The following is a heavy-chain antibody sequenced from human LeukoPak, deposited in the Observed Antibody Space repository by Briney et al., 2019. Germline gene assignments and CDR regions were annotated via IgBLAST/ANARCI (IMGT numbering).Heavy chain of an antibody. J-gene: IGHJ4*02. D-gene: IGHD6-13*01. CDR2: INPNSGGT. CDR3: APLAAAGRVDLDY. V-gene: IGHV1-2*02. CDR1: GYTFTSYG. Sequence: ASVKVSCKASGYTFTSYGISWVRQAPGQGLEWMGWINPNSGGTNYAQKFQGRVTMTRDTSISTAYMELSRLRSDDTAVYYCAPLAAAGRVDLDYGARGPRAPVS.